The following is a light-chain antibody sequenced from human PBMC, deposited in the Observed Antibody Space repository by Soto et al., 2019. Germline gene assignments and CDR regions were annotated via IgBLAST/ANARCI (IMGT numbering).Light chain of an antibody. CDR2: GAF. Sequence: EIVLTQSPGTLSLSPGERATLSCRASQSVSSSYLAWYQQKPGQAPRLLIYGAFSRATGIPDRFSGSGSGTDFTLTSSRLVPEVLAVDYCQQYGSSRTFGQGAKVEIK. J-gene: IGKJ1*01. CDR3: QQYGSSRT. CDR1: QSVSSSY. V-gene: IGKV3-20*01.